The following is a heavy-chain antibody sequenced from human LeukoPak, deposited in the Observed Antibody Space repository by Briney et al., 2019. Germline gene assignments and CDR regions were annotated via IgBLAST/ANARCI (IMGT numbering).Heavy chain of an antibody. CDR3: ARLADYDSSGMLSY. CDR1: GYTFTRYY. CDR2: INPSGGSA. V-gene: IGHV1-46*01. Sequence: ASVKVSCKASGYTFTRYYMHWVRQAPGQGLEWMGIINPSGGSARYVQKTQGRVTMTRDTSTSTVYFEVSSLRSEDTAVYYCARLADYDSSGMLSYWGQGALVTVSS. D-gene: IGHD3-22*01. J-gene: IGHJ4*02.